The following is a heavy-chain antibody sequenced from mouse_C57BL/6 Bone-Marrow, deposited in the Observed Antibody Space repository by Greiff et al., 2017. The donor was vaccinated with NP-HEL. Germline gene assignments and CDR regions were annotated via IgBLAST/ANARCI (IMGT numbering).Heavy chain of an antibody. V-gene: IGHV3-1*01. CDR1: GYSITSGYD. Sequence: EVNLVESGPGMVKPSQSLSLTCTVTGYSITSGYDWHWIRHFPGNKLEWLGYISYSGSTNYNPSLKSRISITHDTSKNHFFLKLNSVTTEDTATYYCARDGNGYFDVWGTGTTVTVSS. D-gene: IGHD4-1*01. CDR3: ARDGNGYFDV. J-gene: IGHJ1*03. CDR2: ISYSGST.